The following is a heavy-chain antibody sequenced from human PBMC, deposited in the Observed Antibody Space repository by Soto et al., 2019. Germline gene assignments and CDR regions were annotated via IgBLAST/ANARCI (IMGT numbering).Heavy chain of an antibody. Sequence: GGSLSLSCLASGFTFNSFNMDWIRRSPGRGLEWVASIAVSGNNIYYGDSVQRRFTISRDNSKRSVFLYLSSLVVEDTAVYYFARDLALLTSLFDYWGQGTLVTVSS. CDR3: ARDLALLTSLFDY. D-gene: IGHD3-16*01. CDR2: IAVSGNNI. V-gene: IGHV3-21*01. CDR1: GFTFNSFN. J-gene: IGHJ4*02.